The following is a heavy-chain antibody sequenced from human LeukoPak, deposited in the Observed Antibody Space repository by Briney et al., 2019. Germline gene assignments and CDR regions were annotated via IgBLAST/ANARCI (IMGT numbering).Heavy chain of an antibody. V-gene: IGHV4-4*07. J-gene: IGHJ4*02. Sequence: SETLSLTCIVSGSSISSYYWSWIRQPAGKGLEWIGRIYTTGSTNYNPSLKSRVTMSVDTSKNQFSLMLSSVTAADTAVYYCARQTGSGLFTLPGGQGTLVTVSS. CDR2: IYTTGST. D-gene: IGHD3/OR15-3a*01. CDR1: GSSISSYY. CDR3: ARQTGSGLFTLP.